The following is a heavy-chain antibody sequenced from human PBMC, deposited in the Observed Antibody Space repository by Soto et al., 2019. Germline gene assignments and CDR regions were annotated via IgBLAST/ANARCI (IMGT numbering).Heavy chain of an antibody. J-gene: IGHJ6*02. CDR3: ARNTKTYYDFWSGYYEYGMDV. D-gene: IGHD3-3*01. CDR2: ISAYNGNT. CDR1: GYPFTSYG. V-gene: IGHV1-18*04. Sequence: ASVKVSCKASGYPFTSYGISWVRQAPGQGLEWMGWISAYNGNTNYAQKLQGRVTMTTDTSTSTAYMELRSLRSDDTAVYYCARNTKTYYDFWSGYYEYGMDVWGQGTTVTVSS.